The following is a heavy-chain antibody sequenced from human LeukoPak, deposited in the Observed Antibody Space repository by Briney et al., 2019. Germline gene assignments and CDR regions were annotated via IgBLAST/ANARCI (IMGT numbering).Heavy chain of an antibody. J-gene: IGHJ4*02. Sequence: PSETLSLTCSVYGGPRTGYSWSWIRQSPGKGLEWIGEITPSGSANYNPSLESRVTISVDKSRNQFSLKLASLTAADTAVYYCARGGPYYYDSSGYLDYWGQGTLVTVSS. CDR2: ITPSGSA. D-gene: IGHD3-22*01. V-gene: IGHV4-34*01. CDR1: GGPRTGYS. CDR3: ARGGPYYYDSSGYLDY.